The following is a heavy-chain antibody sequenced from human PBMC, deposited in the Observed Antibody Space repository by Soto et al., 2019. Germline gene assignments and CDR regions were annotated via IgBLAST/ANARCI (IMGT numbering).Heavy chain of an antibody. J-gene: IGHJ3*01. CDR2: ISFDGIHK. CDR1: GFIFSTYG. V-gene: IGHV3-30*03. CDR3: GATTSYADVWGSYHYWGDAFDL. Sequence: QVQLVESGGGVVQPGRSLRLSCAASGFIFSTYGMHWVRQAPGKGLEWVAVISFDGIHKYSADSVKGRFSISRDNSKNTVYLQMNSLRADDTAVYYCGATTSYADVWGSYHYWGDAFDLWGQGTMVSVSS. D-gene: IGHD3-16*02.